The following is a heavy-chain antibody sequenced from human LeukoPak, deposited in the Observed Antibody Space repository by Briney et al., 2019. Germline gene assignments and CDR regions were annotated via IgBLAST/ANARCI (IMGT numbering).Heavy chain of an antibody. D-gene: IGHD3-22*01. CDR3: AHTQYYYDSGGVDDGFDI. V-gene: IGHV2-5*01. CDR1: GLSLSTSGVG. J-gene: IGHJ3*02. CDR2: IYWNDEK. Sequence: SGPTLVNPTQTLTLTCALSGLSLSTSGVGVGWIRQPPGKALEWLALIYWNDEKRYSPSLKSRLTITKDTSKIQVVLAMTNVDPVDTATYYCAHTQYYYDSGGVDDGFDIWGQGTMVTVSS.